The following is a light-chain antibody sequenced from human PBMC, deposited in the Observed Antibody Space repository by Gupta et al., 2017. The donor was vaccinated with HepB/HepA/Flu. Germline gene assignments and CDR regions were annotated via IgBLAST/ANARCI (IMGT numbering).Light chain of an antibody. CDR1: KSNIGSNH. CDR2: RTT. CDR3: DVLDYSLRGNWV. Sequence: SVLTQLPSASWTPGQRVAISCSGSKSNIGSNHVYWSQQFPGMAPKLLISRTTQRHSGVPDGFSTSQSGTSAAVAIIWLRAEDEVDYYCDVLDYSLRGNWVFGGGTRLTVL. J-gene: IGLJ3*02. V-gene: IGLV1-47*01.